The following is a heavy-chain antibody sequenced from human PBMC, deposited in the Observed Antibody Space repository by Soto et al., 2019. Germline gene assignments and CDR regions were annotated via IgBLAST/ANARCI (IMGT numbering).Heavy chain of an antibody. CDR1: GGSISSGGYY. D-gene: IGHD2-2*01. Sequence: QVQLQESGPGLVKPSQTLSLTCTVSGGSISSGGYYWSWIRQHPGKGLEWIGYIYYSGSTYYNPSLKSRVTISVDTSNNRGSLKVSSVTAAGTAVYYCARAEGWYQGNWFDPWGQGTLVTVST. CDR2: IYYSGST. V-gene: IGHV4-31*03. J-gene: IGHJ5*02. CDR3: ARAEGWYQGNWFDP.